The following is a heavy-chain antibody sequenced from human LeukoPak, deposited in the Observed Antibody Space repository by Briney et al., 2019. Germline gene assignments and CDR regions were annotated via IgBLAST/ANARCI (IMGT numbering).Heavy chain of an antibody. CDR2: INPNSGGT. CDR1: GYTLTGYY. Sequence: ASVKVSCKASGYTLTGYYMHWVRQAPGQGLEWMGRINPNSGGTNYAQKFQGSVTITRDTSISTAYMELSRLRSDDPALYYFSRARTSSWSTDYWGRGTLVTVSS. CDR3: SRARTSSWSTDY. V-gene: IGHV1-2*06. J-gene: IGHJ4*02. D-gene: IGHD6-13*01.